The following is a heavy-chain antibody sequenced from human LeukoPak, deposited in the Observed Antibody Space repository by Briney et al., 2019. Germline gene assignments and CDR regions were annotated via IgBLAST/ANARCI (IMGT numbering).Heavy chain of an antibody. CDR2: IDPSGSYT. D-gene: IGHD1-26*01. V-gene: IGHV5-10-1*01. Sequence: GESLKISCKGSGYSFTSYWISWVRQMPGKGLEWMGRIDPSGSYTNYSPSFQGHVTISADKSISTAYLQWSSLKASDTAMYYCARHESGYYGMDVWGKGTTVTVSS. J-gene: IGHJ6*04. CDR1: GYSFTSYW. CDR3: ARHESGYYGMDV.